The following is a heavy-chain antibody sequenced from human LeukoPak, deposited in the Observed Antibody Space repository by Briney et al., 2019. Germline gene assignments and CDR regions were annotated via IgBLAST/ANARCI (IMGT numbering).Heavy chain of an antibody. Sequence: SETLSLTCTVSGGSISSYYWSWIRQPPGKGLEWIGCIYYSGSTNYNPSLKSRVTISVDTSKNQFSLKLSSVTAADTAVYYCARYSLYDYVWGSHRQTFAFDYWGQGTLVTVSS. D-gene: IGHD3-16*02. CDR3: ARYSLYDYVWGSHRQTFAFDY. V-gene: IGHV4-59*01. CDR1: GGSISSYY. CDR2: IYYSGST. J-gene: IGHJ4*02.